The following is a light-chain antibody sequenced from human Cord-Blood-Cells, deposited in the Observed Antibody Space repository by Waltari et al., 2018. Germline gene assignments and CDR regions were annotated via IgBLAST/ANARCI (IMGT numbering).Light chain of an antibody. CDR2: EVS. J-gene: IGLJ3*02. V-gene: IGLV2-11*01. Sequence: QSALTQPRSVSGSPGQSVTISCTGTSSDVGGYNYVSWYQKHPGKAPKLMIYEVSNPPSGVPDRVSGSKSGNTASLTISGLQAEDEADYYCCSYAGSYTLGVFGGGTKLTVL. CDR3: CSYAGSYTLGV. CDR1: SSDVGGYNY.